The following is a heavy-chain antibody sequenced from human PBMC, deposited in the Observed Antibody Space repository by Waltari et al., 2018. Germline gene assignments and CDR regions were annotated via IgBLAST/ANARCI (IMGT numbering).Heavy chain of an antibody. Sequence: QVQLVESGGGLVKPGGSLRLSCAASGFTFSDYYMNWIRKAPGKGLEWVSYISSSGNTIYYSESVKGRFTISKDDAKKSVYLQMNSLRAEDTAIYYCARDLELGRFDYWGQGTLVTVSS. J-gene: IGHJ4*02. D-gene: IGHD1-7*01. V-gene: IGHV3-11*04. CDR1: GFTFSDYY. CDR2: ISSSGNTI. CDR3: ARDLELGRFDY.